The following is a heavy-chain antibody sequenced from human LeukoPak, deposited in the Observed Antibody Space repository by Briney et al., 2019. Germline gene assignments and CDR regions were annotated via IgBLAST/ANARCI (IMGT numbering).Heavy chain of an antibody. CDR2: IYTSGST. CDR1: GGSISSYY. J-gene: IGHJ6*03. Sequence: SETLSLTRTVSGGSISSYYWSWLGQPAGKGLEAIGRIYTSGSTNYIPSLMRRVTMSVDTSKHQFSLKLSSVPAVDTAVYYCESDQSGCSGGSCYKGASYYYYMDVWGKGTTVTVSS. CDR3: ESDQSGCSGGSCYKGASYYYYMDV. V-gene: IGHV4-4*07. D-gene: IGHD2-15*01.